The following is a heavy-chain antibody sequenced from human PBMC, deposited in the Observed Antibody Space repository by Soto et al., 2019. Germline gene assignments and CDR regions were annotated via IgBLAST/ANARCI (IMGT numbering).Heavy chain of an antibody. CDR2: IWYDGSYK. Sequence: QVQLVESGGSVVQPGRSLRLSCAASGFTFRSHGMYWVRQAPGKGLEWVATIWYDGSYKYYADSVKGRFTISRDNSENTIYKKKSSLRAEDTALYSCARGVGIGSRALDYWGQGTQVNVS. D-gene: IGHD3-10*01. V-gene: IGHV3-33*07. J-gene: IGHJ4*02. CDR1: GFTFRSHG. CDR3: ARGVGIGSRALDY.